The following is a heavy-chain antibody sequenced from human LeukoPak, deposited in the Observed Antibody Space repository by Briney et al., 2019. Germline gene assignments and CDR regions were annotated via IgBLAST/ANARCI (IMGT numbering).Heavy chain of an antibody. J-gene: IGHJ4*02. CDR3: ARDFWGAYRVDYFDY. V-gene: IGHV3-7*01. CDR1: GFIFRNYW. D-gene: IGHD3-3*01. CDR2: IKQDGSET. Sequence: PGGSLRHSRAASGFIFRNYWMSWVRRAPGKGLEWVANIKQDGSETYYVDSVRGRFTISRDNAEKSLYLQMNSLRVEDTAVYYCARDFWGAYRVDYFDYWGQGTLVTVSS.